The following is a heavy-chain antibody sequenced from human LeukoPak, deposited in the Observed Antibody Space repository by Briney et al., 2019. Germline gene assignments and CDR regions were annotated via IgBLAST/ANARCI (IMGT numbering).Heavy chain of an antibody. Sequence: LSLTCAVSGGSISSGGYSWSWIRQPPGKGLEWIGYIYHSGSTYYNPSLKSRVTISVDRSKNQFSLKLSSVTAADTAVYYCARGPTDYYDSSGYWRRGYFDLWGRGTLVTVSS. J-gene: IGHJ2*01. CDR1: GGSISSGGYS. D-gene: IGHD3-22*01. CDR2: IYHSGST. V-gene: IGHV4-30-2*01. CDR3: ARGPTDYYDSSGYWRRGYFDL.